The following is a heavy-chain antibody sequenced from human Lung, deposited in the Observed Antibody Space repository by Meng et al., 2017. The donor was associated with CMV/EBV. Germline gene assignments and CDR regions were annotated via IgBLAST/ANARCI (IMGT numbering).Heavy chain of an antibody. D-gene: IGHD6-6*01. CDR1: GFTFGDYA. CDR3: TRDIYAGGAARPLNDD. V-gene: IGHV3-49*04. J-gene: IGHJ4*02. CDR2: IRSRAYGGTT. Sequence: GESLKISCAASGFTFGDYAMNWVRQAPGEGLEWVGFIRSRAYGGTTDYAASVKGRFTISRDDSKNIAYLQMNTLKIEDTAVYYCTRDIYAGGAARPLNDDXGQRXLVTVSS.